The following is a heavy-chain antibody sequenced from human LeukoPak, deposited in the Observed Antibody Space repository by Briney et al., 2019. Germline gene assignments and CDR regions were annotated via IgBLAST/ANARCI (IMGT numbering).Heavy chain of an antibody. Sequence: ASVKVSCKASGYTFTGYYMHWVRQAPGQGLEWMGWINPNSGGTNYAQKFQGRVTMTRDTSISTAYMELSRLRSDDTAVYHCARFGNRRYFDWDYWGQGTLVTVSS. D-gene: IGHD3-9*01. CDR1: GYTFTGYY. CDR3: ARFGNRRYFDWDY. J-gene: IGHJ4*02. CDR2: INPNSGGT. V-gene: IGHV1-2*02.